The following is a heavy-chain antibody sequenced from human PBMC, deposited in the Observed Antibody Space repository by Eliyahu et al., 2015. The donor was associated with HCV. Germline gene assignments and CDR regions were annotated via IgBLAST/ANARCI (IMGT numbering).Heavy chain of an antibody. J-gene: IGHJ4*02. CDR1: GDTFTSYY. CDR3: ATSVGNSYYFDY. V-gene: IGHV1-46*01. Sequence: QVQLVQAGTEVKKPGASVKVSCKASGDTFTSYYMHWVRQAPGQGLEWMGIIYPSGGSTNYAQRFQGRVTMTRDTSTSTVYMELSNLRSEDTAVYYCATSVGNSYYFDYWGQGTLVTVSS. CDR2: IYPSGGST. D-gene: IGHD2-2*01.